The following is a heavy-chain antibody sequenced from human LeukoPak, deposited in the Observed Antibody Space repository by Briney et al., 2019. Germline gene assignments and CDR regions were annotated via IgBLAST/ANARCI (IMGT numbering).Heavy chain of an antibody. V-gene: IGHV4-38-2*02. Sequence: PSETLSLTCSVSGYSISSGYYWDWIRQPPGKGLEWIGSIYHSGSTNYNPSLKSRVTISVDASKNQFSLKLSSVTAADTAVYYCARGYYDILTGDNNWFDPWGQGTLVTVSS. CDR1: GYSISSGYY. D-gene: IGHD3-9*01. J-gene: IGHJ5*02. CDR3: ARGYYDILTGDNNWFDP. CDR2: IYHSGST.